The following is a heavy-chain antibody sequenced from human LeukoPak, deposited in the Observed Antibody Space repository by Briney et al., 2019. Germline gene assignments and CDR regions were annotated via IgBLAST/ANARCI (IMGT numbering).Heavy chain of an antibody. J-gene: IGHJ5*02. CDR1: GASINTSNFY. CDR3: ARQGSMTRGGYWLDP. CDR2: IYYTGRT. V-gene: IGHV4-39*01. D-gene: IGHD3-10*01. Sequence: PSETLSLTCSVSGASINTSNFYWAWIRQPPGKGLESIGSIYYTGRTYSNASLNSRAAISVDTSKNQFSLKLSSVTAADTAVYYSARQGSMTRGGYWLDPWGQGTLVIVSS.